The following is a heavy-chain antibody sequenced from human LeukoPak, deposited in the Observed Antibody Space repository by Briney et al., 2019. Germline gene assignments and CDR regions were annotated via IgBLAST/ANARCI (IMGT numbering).Heavy chain of an antibody. CDR2: IIPIFGTA. D-gene: IGHD3-22*01. Sequence: ASVKVSCKASGYTFVNYGVSWVRQAPGQGLEWMGGIIPIFGTANYAQKFQGRVTITADKSTSTAYMELSSLRSEDTAVYYCARTTYDSSGYSAFDIWGQGTMVTVSS. CDR1: GYTFVNYG. V-gene: IGHV1-69*06. J-gene: IGHJ3*02. CDR3: ARTTYDSSGYSAFDI.